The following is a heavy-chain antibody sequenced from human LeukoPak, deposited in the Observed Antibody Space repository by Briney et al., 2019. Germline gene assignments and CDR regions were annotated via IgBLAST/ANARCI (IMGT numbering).Heavy chain of an antibody. CDR1: GGSISNYY. CDR2: INHSGST. Sequence: SETLSLTCTVSGGSISNYYWSWIRQPPGKGLEWIGEINHSGSTNYNPSLKSRVTISVDTSKNQFSLKLSSVTAADTAVYYCARASWELTRYYYYYMDVWGKGTTVTVSS. CDR3: ARASWELTRYYYYYMDV. J-gene: IGHJ6*03. D-gene: IGHD1-26*01. V-gene: IGHV4-34*01.